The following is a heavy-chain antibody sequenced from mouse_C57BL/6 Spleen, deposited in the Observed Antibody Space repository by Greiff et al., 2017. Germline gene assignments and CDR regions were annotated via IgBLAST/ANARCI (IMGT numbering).Heavy chain of an antibody. CDR1: GYTFTSYW. V-gene: IGHV1-55*01. J-gene: IGHJ2*01. D-gene: IGHD2-4*01. CDR3: AREWDYYEYYFDY. Sequence: VQLQQPGAELVKPGASVKMSCKASGYTFTSYWITWVKQRPGQGLEWIGDIYPGSGSTNYNEKFKSKATLTVDTSSSTAYMQLSSLTSEDSAVYYCAREWDYYEYYFDYWGQGTTLTVSS. CDR2: IYPGSGST.